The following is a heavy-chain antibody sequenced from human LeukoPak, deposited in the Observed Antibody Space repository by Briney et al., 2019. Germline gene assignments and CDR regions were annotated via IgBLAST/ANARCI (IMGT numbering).Heavy chain of an antibody. J-gene: IGHJ4*02. V-gene: IGHV3-23*01. CDR2: ISGSGGST. CDR1: GFTFSSYA. CDR3: ARDVGYSGYGRFDH. D-gene: IGHD5-12*01. Sequence: PGGSLRLSCAASGFTFSSYAMSWVRQAPGKGLEWVSAISGSGGSTYYADSVKGRFTISRDNSKNTLHLQMNSLRAEDTAVYYCARDVGYSGYGRFDHWGQGTLVTVSS.